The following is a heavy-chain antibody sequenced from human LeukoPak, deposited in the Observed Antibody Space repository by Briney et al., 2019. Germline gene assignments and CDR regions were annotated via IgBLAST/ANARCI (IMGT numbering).Heavy chain of an antibody. CDR1: GGSISNFGYY. CDR2: IYYTSTTT. D-gene: IGHD6-13*01. V-gene: IGHV4-31*11. Sequence: PSQTLTLTCAVSGGSISNFGYYWSWSRRHPGKGLEWIEFIYYTSTTTYYNPSLKSRTTISVDTTKNHFSLKLTSVTAADTAVYYCARATGGAAAADFYPWGQGTLVTVSS. CDR3: ARATGGAAAADFYP. J-gene: IGHJ5*02.